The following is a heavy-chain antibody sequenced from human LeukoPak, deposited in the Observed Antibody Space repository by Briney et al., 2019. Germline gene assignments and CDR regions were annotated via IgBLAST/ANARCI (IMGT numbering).Heavy chain of an antibody. Sequence: GGSLRLPCAASGFTFSSYVMSWVCQAPGKGLEWVSAVSGSGGSTYYADSVKGRFTISRDNSKNTLYLQMNSLRAEDTAVYYCAKGGWLGYCSSTSCYWGFDYWGQGTLVTVSS. CDR3: AKGGWLGYCSSTSCYWGFDY. D-gene: IGHD2-2*01. J-gene: IGHJ4*02. CDR1: GFTFSSYV. CDR2: VSGSGGST. V-gene: IGHV3-23*01.